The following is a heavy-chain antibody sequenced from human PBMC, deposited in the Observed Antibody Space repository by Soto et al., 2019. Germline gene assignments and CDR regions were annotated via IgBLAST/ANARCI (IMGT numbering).Heavy chain of an antibody. D-gene: IGHD3-10*01. J-gene: IGHJ6*02. CDR3: AKDRFGEYFYCGMDV. Sequence: EVQLLESGGGLVQPGGSLRLSCAASGFTFSSYAMNWVRQAPGKGLEWVSGISGSGGSTYYADSVKGRFTISRDNSKNTLYLQMNSLRAEDTAVYYCAKDRFGEYFYCGMDVWGQGTTVTVSS. V-gene: IGHV3-23*01. CDR2: ISGSGGST. CDR1: GFTFSSYA.